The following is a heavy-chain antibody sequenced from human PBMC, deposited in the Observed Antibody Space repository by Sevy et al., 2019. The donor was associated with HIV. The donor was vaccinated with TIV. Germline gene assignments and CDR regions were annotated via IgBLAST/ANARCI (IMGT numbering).Heavy chain of an antibody. CDR3: ARARITMIVVVIHYYYYGMDV. Sequence: SETPSLTCTVSGGSISSGDYYWSWIRQPPGKGLEWIGYIYNSGSTYYNPSLKSRVTISVDTSKNQFSLKLSSVTAADTAVYYCARARITMIVVVIHYYYYGMDVWGQGTTVTVSS. D-gene: IGHD3-22*01. CDR2: IYNSGST. J-gene: IGHJ6*02. CDR1: GGSISSGDYY. V-gene: IGHV4-30-4*01.